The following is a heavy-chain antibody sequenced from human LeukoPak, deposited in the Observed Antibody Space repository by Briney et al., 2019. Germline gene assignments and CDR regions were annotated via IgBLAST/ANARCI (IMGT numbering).Heavy chain of an antibody. Sequence: GGSLRLSCAASRFTFSSYWRTWVRQAPGKGLEWVANIKQDGSEKYYVGSVKGRFTISRDNTKNSPYLQMASLRAEDTAVYYCAREGGYGGVFDYWGQGTLVTVSS. D-gene: IGHD5-12*01. CDR2: IKQDGSEK. CDR3: AREGGYGGVFDY. V-gene: IGHV3-7*05. J-gene: IGHJ4*02. CDR1: RFTFSSYW.